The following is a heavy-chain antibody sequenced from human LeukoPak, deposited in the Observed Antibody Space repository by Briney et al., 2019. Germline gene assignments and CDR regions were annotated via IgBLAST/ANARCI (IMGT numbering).Heavy chain of an antibody. V-gene: IGHV3-21*01. J-gene: IGHJ4*02. Sequence: GGSLRLSCAASGFTFSSYSMNWVRQAPGKGLEWVSSISSSSSYIYYADSVKGRFTISRDNAKNSLYLQMNSLRAEDTAVYYCARGTQWLKYYFDYWGQGTLVTVSS. CDR1: GFTFSSYS. CDR3: ARGTQWLKYYFDY. D-gene: IGHD6-19*01. CDR2: ISSSSSYI.